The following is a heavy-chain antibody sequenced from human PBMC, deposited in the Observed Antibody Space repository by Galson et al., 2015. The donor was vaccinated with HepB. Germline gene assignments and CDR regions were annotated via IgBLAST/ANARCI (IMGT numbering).Heavy chain of an antibody. V-gene: IGHV4-39*01. J-gene: IGHJ4*02. CDR3: ASLPYSSGWYFFDY. Sequence: ETLSLTCTVSGGSISSSSYYWGWIRQPPGKGLEWIGSIYYSGSTYYNPSLKSRVTISVDTSKNQFSLKLSSVTAADTAVYYCASLPYSSGWYFFDYWGQGTLVTVSS. CDR2: IYYSGST. D-gene: IGHD6-19*01. CDR1: GGSISSSSYY.